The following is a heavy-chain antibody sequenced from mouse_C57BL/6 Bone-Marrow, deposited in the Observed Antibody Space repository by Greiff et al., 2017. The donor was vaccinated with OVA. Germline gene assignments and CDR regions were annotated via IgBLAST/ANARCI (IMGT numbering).Heavy chain of an antibody. V-gene: IGHV1-74*01. Sequence: VKLQQPGAELVKPGASVKVSCKASGYTFTSYWMHWVKQRPGQGLEWIGRIHPSDSDTNYNQKFKGKATLTVDKSSSTAYMQLSSLTSEDSAVYYCAMGGLRLNPYYYAMDYWGQGTSVTVSS. D-gene: IGHD3-2*02. CDR3: AMGGLRLNPYYYAMDY. J-gene: IGHJ4*01. CDR2: IHPSDSDT. CDR1: GYTFTSYW.